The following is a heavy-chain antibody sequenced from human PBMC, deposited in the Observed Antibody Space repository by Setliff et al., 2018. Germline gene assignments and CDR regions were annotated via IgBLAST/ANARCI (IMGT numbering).Heavy chain of an antibody. CDR1: GYMFKSHG. CDR3: SRLVRYCTTTTCQSVPGAEV. V-gene: IGHV1-18*04. Sequence: ASVKVSCKASGYMFKSHGINWMRQAPGQGFEWMGWISTYNGNTKSAQKFQGRFTMTTDTSTSTAYMELRSLRSDDTAVYYCSRLVRYCTTTTCQSVPGAEVWGQGTLVTVSS. J-gene: IGHJ4*02. D-gene: IGHD2-8*01. CDR2: ISTYNGNT.